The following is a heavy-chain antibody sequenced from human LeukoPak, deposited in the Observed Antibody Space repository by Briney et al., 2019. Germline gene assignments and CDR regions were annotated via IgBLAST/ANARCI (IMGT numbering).Heavy chain of an antibody. J-gene: IGHJ4*02. CDR1: GFTFSSYS. D-gene: IGHD6-19*01. Sequence: GGSLRLSCAASGFTFSSYSMNWVRQAPGKGLEWVSSISSSSSYIYYADSVKGRFTISRGNAKNSLYLQMNSLRAEDTAVYYCARERAVAENFDYWGQGTLVTVSS. V-gene: IGHV3-21*01. CDR3: ARERAVAENFDY. CDR2: ISSSSSYI.